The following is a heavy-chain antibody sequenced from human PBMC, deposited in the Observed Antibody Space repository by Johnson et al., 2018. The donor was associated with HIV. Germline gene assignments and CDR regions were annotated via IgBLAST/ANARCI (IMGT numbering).Heavy chain of an antibody. CDR3: AKCIWGSSLIDAFDI. D-gene: IGHD6-13*01. CDR2: ISYDGSST. CDR1: GFTFNIYG. V-gene: IGHV3-30*18. Sequence: QVQLVESAGGVVQPGRSLRLSCAASGFTFNIYGMHWVRQAPGQGLEWVATISYDGSSTWYADSVKGRFTISRDNSKNTLYLQMNSLRAEDTAVYYCAKCIWGSSLIDAFDIWGQGTMVTVSS. J-gene: IGHJ3*02.